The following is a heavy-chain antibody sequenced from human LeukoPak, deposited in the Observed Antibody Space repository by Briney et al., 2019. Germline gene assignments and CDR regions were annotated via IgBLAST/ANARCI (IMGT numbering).Heavy chain of an antibody. Sequence: GGSLRLSCAASGFTFSSYGMHWVRQAPGKGLEWVAVIWYDGSNKYYADSVKGRFTTSRDNSKNTLYLQMNSLRAEDTAVYYCAKDGYKTTATQIIDYWGQGTLVTVSS. J-gene: IGHJ4*02. CDR1: GFTFSSYG. V-gene: IGHV3-33*06. CDR3: AKDGYKTTATQIIDY. CDR2: IWYDGSNK. D-gene: IGHD4-17*01.